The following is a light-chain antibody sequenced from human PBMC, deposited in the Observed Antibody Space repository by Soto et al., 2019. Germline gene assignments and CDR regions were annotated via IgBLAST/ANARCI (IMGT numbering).Light chain of an antibody. J-gene: IGKJ1*01. CDR3: QQYNDWPRG. CDR2: GAS. Sequence: IVMTQSPATLSVSPGERATLSCRASQSVSSNLAWYQQKPGQAHRLLIYGASTRATGIPARFSGSGSGTELTLTISSLQSEDFAVYYCQQYNDWPRGFGQGTKVEIK. CDR1: QSVSSN. V-gene: IGKV3-15*01.